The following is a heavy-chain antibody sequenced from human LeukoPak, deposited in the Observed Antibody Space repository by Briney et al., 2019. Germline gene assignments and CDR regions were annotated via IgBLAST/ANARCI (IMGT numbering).Heavy chain of an antibody. V-gene: IGHV4-38-2*02. CDR2: IYHTGNT. CDR3: ARGDPSSWSNYFDP. Sequence: SETLSLTCTVSGYSIGSGYFWGWIRQPPGKGLEWIGDIYHTGNTYHNPSLKSRASISLDTSKNQFSLKLSSVTVADTAVYYCARGDPSSWSNYFDPWGQGALVTVSS. J-gene: IGHJ5*02. D-gene: IGHD6-13*01. CDR1: GYSIGSGYF.